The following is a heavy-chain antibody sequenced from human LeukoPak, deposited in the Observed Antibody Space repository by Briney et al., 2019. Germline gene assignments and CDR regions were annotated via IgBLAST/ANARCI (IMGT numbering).Heavy chain of an antibody. V-gene: IGHV1-69*04. CDR3: ARDGVGAATDYFDH. J-gene: IGHJ4*02. CDR2: IVPSLDIT. D-gene: IGHD1-26*01. CDR1: GGTFSSYA. Sequence: SVTVSCKTSGGTFSSYAISWVRQAPGQWLEWMGRIVPSLDITHYAQKFQGRVTLSADKSTTTAYMELNSLRSEDTAVYYCARDGVGAATDYFDHWGQGTLVTVSS.